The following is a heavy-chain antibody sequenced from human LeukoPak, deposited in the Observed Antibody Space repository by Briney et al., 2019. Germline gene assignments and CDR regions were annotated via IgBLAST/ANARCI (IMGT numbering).Heavy chain of an antibody. CDR2: ISGSGVNR. Sequence: PGGSLRLSCAASGFTFSSSAMSWVRQAPGKGLEWVSAISGSGVNRYYADSVKGRVTISRDNSKNTLYLQMNSLRAEDTAVYYCAKEFYGGNAGTLCFDYWGQGTLVTVSS. D-gene: IGHD4-23*01. V-gene: IGHV3-23*01. CDR3: AKEFYGGNAGTLCFDY. CDR1: GFTFSSSA. J-gene: IGHJ4*02.